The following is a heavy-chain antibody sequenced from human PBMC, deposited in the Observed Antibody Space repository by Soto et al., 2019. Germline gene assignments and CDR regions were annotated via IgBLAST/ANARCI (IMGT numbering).Heavy chain of an antibody. D-gene: IGHD6-13*01. CDR1: GGSISSYY. CDR2: IYYTGTT. V-gene: IGHV4-59*01. J-gene: IGHJ5*02. Sequence: PSETLSLTCTVSGGSISSYYWNWIRQPPGKGLEWIGYIYYTGTTNYNPSLKSRVTISVDTSKNQFSLKLSSVTAADTAVYYCARDIVGSSWRNWFDPWGQGTLVTVSS. CDR3: ARDIVGSSWRNWFDP.